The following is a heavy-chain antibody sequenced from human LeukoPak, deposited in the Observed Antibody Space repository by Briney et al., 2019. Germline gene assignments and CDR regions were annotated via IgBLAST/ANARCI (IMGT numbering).Heavy chain of an antibody. J-gene: IGHJ4*02. CDR3: ARGRYSSSLDY. V-gene: IGHV4-39*01. CDR1: GGSISSSSYY. Sequence: PSETLSLTCTVSGGSISSSSYYWGWIRQPPGKGLEWVGSIYYSGSTYYNPSLKSRVTISVDTSKNQFSLKLSSVTAADTAVYYCARGRYSSSLDYWGQGTLVTVSS. CDR2: IYYSGST. D-gene: IGHD6-13*01.